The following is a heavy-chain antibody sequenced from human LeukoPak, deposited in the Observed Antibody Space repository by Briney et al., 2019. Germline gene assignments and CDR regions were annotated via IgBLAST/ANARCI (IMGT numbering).Heavy chain of an antibody. V-gene: IGHV3-74*01. J-gene: IGHJ4*02. CDR3: ARDLNWGASDY. CDR1: GFTFSSHW. CDR2: INGDGSSV. Sequence: GGSLRLSCAASGFTFSSHWMYWVRQAPGKGLVWVSRINGDGSSVAYADSVKGRFAISRDNTKNTLYLQMNSLRAEDTAVYYCARDLNWGASDYWGQGTLVTVSS. D-gene: IGHD7-27*01.